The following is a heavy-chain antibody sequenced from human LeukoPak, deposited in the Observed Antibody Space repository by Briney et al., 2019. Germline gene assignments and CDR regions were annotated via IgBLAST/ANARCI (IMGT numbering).Heavy chain of an antibody. V-gene: IGHV4-59*02. CDR1: GDYVSNHY. D-gene: IGHD1-26*01. CDR3: ARDRGEGIVGTFDY. CDR2: LFYSGNT. J-gene: IGHJ4*02. Sequence: PSATLSLTCTVSGDYVSNHYWSWIRQPPGKGLVWIGYLFYSGNTHYNPSLKSRVTMSLDTSKNQFSLRLSSVTTADTAVYYCARDRGEGIVGTFDYWGQGTLVTVSS.